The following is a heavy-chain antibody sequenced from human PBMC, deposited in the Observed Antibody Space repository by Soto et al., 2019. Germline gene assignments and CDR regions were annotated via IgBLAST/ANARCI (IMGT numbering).Heavy chain of an antibody. CDR2: ISYDGSNK. V-gene: IGHV3-30-3*01. CDR1: EFAFSSYA. CDR3: ARATSGWYKDAFDI. D-gene: IGHD6-19*01. Sequence: QVQLVESGGGVVQPGRSLRLSCAASEFAFSSYAMHWVRQAPGKGLEWVAVISYDGSNKYYADSVKGRFTISRDNSKNTLYLQMNSLRAEDTAVYYCARATSGWYKDAFDIWGQGTIVTVSS. J-gene: IGHJ3*02.